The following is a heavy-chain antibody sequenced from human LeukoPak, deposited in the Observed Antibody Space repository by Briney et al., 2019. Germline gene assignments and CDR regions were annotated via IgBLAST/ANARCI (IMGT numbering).Heavy chain of an antibody. J-gene: IGHJ4*02. CDR2: IFGSVSNT. V-gene: IGHV3-23*01. Sequence: GGALRLSCAASGFTFNNYAMSWVRQAPGKGLEWVSGIFGSVSNTYYADSVKGRFTISRDKSKNTLYLQMNSLRADDTAVYYCAKELAMIVVVTLGYWGQGTLVT. CDR3: AKELAMIVVVTLGY. D-gene: IGHD3-22*01. CDR1: GFTFNNYA.